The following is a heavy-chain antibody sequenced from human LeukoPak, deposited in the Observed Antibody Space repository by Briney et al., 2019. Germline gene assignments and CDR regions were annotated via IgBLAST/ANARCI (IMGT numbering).Heavy chain of an antibody. CDR1: GYTFTSYD. V-gene: IGHV1-8*01. Sequence: ASVKVSCKASGYTFTSYDINWVRQATGQGLEWMGWMNPNSGNTGYAQKFQGRVTMTRNTSISTAYMELSSLRSEDTAVYYCARVRALVGYVWGSYLGYWGQGTLVTVSS. CDR3: ARVRALVGYVWGSYLGY. J-gene: IGHJ4*02. D-gene: IGHD3-16*02. CDR2: MNPNSGNT.